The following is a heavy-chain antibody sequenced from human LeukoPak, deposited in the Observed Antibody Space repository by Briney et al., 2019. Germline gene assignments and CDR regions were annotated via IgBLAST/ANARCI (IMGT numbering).Heavy chain of an antibody. CDR2: IHYSGST. D-gene: IGHD6-6*01. V-gene: IGHV4-59*01. CDR1: GGSISSYY. CDR3: ARGAVHFDY. Sequence: SETLSLTCTASGGSISSYYRSWIRQPPGKGLEWIGYIHYSGSTNYNPSLKSRVTISVDTSKNQFSLKLSSVTAADTAVYYCARGAVHFDYWGQGTLVTVSS. J-gene: IGHJ4*02.